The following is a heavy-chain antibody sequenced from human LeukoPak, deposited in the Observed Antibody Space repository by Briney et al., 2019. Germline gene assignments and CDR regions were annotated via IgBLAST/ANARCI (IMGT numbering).Heavy chain of an antibody. J-gene: IGHJ3*02. V-gene: IGHV3-33*01. CDR3: VRGPTPQDAFDI. CDR1: GFILSSYG. CDR2: VWYDGSNK. Sequence: GGSLRLSCAASGFILSSYGMHWVRQAPGKGLEWVAVVWYDGSNKYYGDSVQGRFTISRDNSKNTLSLQMNSLRVEDTAVYYCVRGPTPQDAFDIWGQGTMVTVSS.